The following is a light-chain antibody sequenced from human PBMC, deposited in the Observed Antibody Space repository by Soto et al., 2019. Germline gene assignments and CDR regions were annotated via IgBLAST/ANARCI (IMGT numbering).Light chain of an antibody. CDR3: QVWNISTDHYV. J-gene: IGLJ1*01. CDR1: NIGSTS. CDR2: DNN. Sequence: SYELTQPPSVSLAPGHTARITCGGNNIGSTSVHWYKQSPGQAPVLVVYDNNDRPSGIPERFSGFNSENTATLTITRVEAGDEADYYCQVWNISTDHYVFGTGTKVTVL. V-gene: IGLV3-21*02.